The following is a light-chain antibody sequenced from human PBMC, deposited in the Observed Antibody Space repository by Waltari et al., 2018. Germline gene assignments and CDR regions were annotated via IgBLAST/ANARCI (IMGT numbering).Light chain of an antibody. V-gene: IGLV2-11*01. J-gene: IGLJ2*01. CDR2: DVF. CDR1: STDVAGYNH. CDR3: CSYAGSYTVL. Sequence: QSALTQPRSVSGSPGQSVTFSCPGTSTDVAGYNHFSWYQQSPGKAPKLMIYDVFNRPSGVPDRFSGSKSGNTASLTISGLQADDEADYYCCSYAGSYTVLFGGGTKLTVL.